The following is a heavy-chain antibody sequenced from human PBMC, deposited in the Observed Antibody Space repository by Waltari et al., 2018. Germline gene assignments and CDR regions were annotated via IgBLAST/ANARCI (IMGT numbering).Heavy chain of an antibody. CDR2: IYYSGST. J-gene: IGHJ4*02. V-gene: IGHV4-59*01. CDR1: GGSISSYY. Sequence: QVQLQESGPGLVKPSETLSLTCTVSGGSISSYYWSWIRQPPGKGLEWIGYIYYSGSTNYNPSLKSRVTISVDTSKNQFSLKLSSVTAADTAVYYCARGRWPYDYWGQGTLVTVSS. CDR3: ARGRWPYDY.